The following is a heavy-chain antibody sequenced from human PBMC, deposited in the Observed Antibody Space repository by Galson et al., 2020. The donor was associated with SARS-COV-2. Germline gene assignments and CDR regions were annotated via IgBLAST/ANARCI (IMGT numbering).Heavy chain of an antibody. V-gene: IGHV4-34*01. J-gene: IGHJ6*03. Sequence: SETLSLTCAVYGGSFSGYYWSWIRQPPGKGLEWIGEINHSGSTNYNPSLKSRVTISVDTSKNQFSLQLSSVTAADTAVYYCARGLRLANYCSSTSCYWDYYYYYMDVWGKGTTVTVSS. CDR3: ARGLRLANYCSSTSCYWDYYYYYMDV. D-gene: IGHD2-2*01. CDR2: INHSGST. CDR1: GGSFSGYY.